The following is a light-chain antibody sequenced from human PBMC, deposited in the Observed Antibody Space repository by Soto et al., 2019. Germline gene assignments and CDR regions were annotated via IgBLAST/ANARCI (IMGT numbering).Light chain of an antibody. CDR2: DAY. V-gene: IGKV1-5*01. J-gene: IGKJ4*01. Sequence: DIQMTQSPSAVSASVGDRVIITCRASQGVSGWLAWYQRKPGKAPKLLIYDAYSLESGVPSRFSGRRSGTEFTLTIAGLQPEDFATYYCQQYESYSPLTFGGGTKVDIK. CDR3: QQYESYSPLT. CDR1: QGVSGW.